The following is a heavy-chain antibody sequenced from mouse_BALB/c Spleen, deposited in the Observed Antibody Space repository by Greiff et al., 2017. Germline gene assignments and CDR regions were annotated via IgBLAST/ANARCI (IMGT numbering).Heavy chain of an antibody. V-gene: IGHV3-2*02. Sequence: EVQLQQSGPGLVKPSQSLSLTCTVTGYSITSDYAWNWIRQFPGNKLEWMGYISYSGSTSYNPSLKSRISITRDTSKNQFFLKLNSVTTEDTATYYCARGGRYDGYYWGQGTTLTVSS. CDR3: ARGGRYDGYY. J-gene: IGHJ2*01. D-gene: IGHD2-14*01. CDR1: GYSITSDYA. CDR2: ISYSGST.